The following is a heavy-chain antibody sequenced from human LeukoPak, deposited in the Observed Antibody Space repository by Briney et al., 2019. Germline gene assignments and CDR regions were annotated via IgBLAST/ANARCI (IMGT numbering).Heavy chain of an antibody. J-gene: IGHJ5*02. CDR2: ISAYNGNT. Sequence: EASVKVSCKASGYTFTGYGISWVRQAPGQGLEWMGWISAYNGNTNYAQKLQGRVTITTDTSTSTAYMELRSLRSDDTAVYYCARDPPEGCSGGSCYSGNWFDPWGQGTLVTVSS. V-gene: IGHV1-18*01. D-gene: IGHD2-15*01. CDR1: GYTFTGYG. CDR3: ARDPPEGCSGGSCYSGNWFDP.